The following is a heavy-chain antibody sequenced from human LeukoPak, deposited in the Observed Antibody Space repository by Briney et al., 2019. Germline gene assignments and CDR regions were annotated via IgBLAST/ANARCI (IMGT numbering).Heavy chain of an antibody. V-gene: IGHV3-74*01. Sequence: GGSLRLSCAASGFTFSRYWMHWVRQSPGKGLVWVSRINSDGSSTRYADSVKGRFTISRDNAKNTLDLQMSSMGAEDTAVYYCARVDCSGGSCYFDYWGQGTLVTVSS. J-gene: IGHJ4*02. CDR1: GFTFSRYW. D-gene: IGHD2-15*01. CDR2: INSDGSST. CDR3: ARVDCSGGSCYFDY.